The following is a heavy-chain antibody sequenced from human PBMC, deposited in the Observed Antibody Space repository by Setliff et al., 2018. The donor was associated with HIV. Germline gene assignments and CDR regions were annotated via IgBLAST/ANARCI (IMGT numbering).Heavy chain of an antibody. Sequence: ASVKVSCKASGYTFTSFGINWVRQAPGQGLEWMGWISANNGSTHYARKFQGRVTMTRDTATSTVYMELSSLRAEDTAVYYCARDAYDSSGYYYSLDYWGQGTLVTVSS. V-gene: IGHV1-18*01. CDR2: ISANNGST. CDR3: ARDAYDSSGYYYSLDY. D-gene: IGHD3-22*01. CDR1: GYTFTSFG. J-gene: IGHJ4*02.